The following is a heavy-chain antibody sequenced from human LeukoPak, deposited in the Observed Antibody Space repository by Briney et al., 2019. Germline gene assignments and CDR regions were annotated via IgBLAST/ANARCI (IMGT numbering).Heavy chain of an antibody. D-gene: IGHD3-10*01. CDR2: ISSSSSYI. CDR1: GFTFSSYS. Sequence: GGSLRLSCAASGFTFSSYSMNWVRQAPGKGLEWVSSISSSSSYIYYADSVKGRFTISRDNAKNSLYLQMNSQRAEDTAVYYCARDLGRSEALRMYYYGSGGAFDIWGQGTMVTVSS. J-gene: IGHJ3*02. V-gene: IGHV3-21*01. CDR3: ARDLGRSEALRMYYYGSGGAFDI.